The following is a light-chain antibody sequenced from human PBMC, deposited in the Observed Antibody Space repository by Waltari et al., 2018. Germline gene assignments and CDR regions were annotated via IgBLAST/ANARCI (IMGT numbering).Light chain of an antibody. CDR1: RSVSRAW. J-gene: IGKJ1*01. CDR2: DAS. CDR3: QKYVRLPAT. Sequence: SCRASRSVSRAWAWYQQKPGQAPRLLIYDASTRATGIPDRFSGSGSGTDFSLTISRLEPEDFAVYYCQKYVRLPATFGQGTKVEIK. V-gene: IGKV3-20*01.